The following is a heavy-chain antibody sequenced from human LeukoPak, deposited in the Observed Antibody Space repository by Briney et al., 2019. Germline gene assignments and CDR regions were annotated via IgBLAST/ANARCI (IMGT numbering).Heavy chain of an antibody. D-gene: IGHD2-15*01. CDR3: AKVPLGYCGGGSCYYFDH. V-gene: IGHV3-23*01. Sequence: GGCLRLSCAVSAFTFSSYAMSWVRQAPGEGRGWVTDISGSGGTTYYAGAVKGRFSISRDNSKNRLYLQMNSLRAEDTAVYYCAKVPLGYCGGGSCYYFDHWGQGTLVTVSS. CDR1: AFTFSSYA. CDR2: ISGSGGTT. J-gene: IGHJ4*02.